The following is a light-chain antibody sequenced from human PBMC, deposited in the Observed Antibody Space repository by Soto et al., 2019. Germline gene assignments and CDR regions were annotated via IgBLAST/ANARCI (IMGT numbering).Light chain of an antibody. CDR1: SGHSSYV. V-gene: IGLV4-69*01. J-gene: IGLJ3*02. CDR3: QTWDTGIWV. CDR2: VNTDGSH. Sequence: QPVLTQAPSASASLGASVTLTCTLSSGHSSYVIAWHQQQPEKGPRYLMKVNTDGSHNKGDGIPDRFSGSVSGPERFLTISSLQPEDEGDYYCQTWDTGIWVFGGGTKLTVL.